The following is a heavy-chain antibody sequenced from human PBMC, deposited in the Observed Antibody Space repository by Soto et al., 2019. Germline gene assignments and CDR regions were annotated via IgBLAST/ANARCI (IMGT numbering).Heavy chain of an antibody. CDR3: ARAGTGGPIRFDP. CDR1: GGSISSYY. D-gene: IGHD7-27*01. V-gene: IGHV4-59*01. J-gene: IGHJ5*02. CDR2: IYYSGST. Sequence: QVQLQESGPGLVKHSETLSLTCTVSGGSISSYYWSWIRQPPGKGLEWIGYIYYSGSTNYNPSLKSRVTISVDTSKNQFSLKLRSVTAADTAVYYRARAGTGGPIRFDPSGQGTLVTVSS.